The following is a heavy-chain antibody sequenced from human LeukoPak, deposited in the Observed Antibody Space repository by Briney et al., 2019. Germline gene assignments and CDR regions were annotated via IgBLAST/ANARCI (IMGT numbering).Heavy chain of an antibody. D-gene: IGHD1-20*01. V-gene: IGHV4-59*08. CDR2: IHYSGST. CDR3: AKHSNWNAGVDWFDP. CDR1: GGSNY. Sequence: SETLSLTCTVSGGSNYWSWIRQPPGKGLEWNAYIHYSGSTNYNPSLKSRVTISIDTSKNQFSLKLNSVTAADTAVYYCAKHSNWNAGVDWFDPWGQGTLVTVPS. J-gene: IGHJ5*02.